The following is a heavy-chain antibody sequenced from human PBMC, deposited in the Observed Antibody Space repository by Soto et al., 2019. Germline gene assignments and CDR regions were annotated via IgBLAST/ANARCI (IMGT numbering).Heavy chain of an antibody. Sequence: GSLRLSCAASGFTFSSYAMHWVRQAPGKGLEWVAVISYDGSNKYYADSVKGRFTISRDNSKNTLYLQMNSLRAEDTAVYYCAREGYYDSSGWFDYWGQGTLVTVSS. D-gene: IGHD3-22*01. CDR1: GFTFSSYA. V-gene: IGHV3-30-3*01. J-gene: IGHJ4*02. CDR2: ISYDGSNK. CDR3: AREGYYDSSGWFDY.